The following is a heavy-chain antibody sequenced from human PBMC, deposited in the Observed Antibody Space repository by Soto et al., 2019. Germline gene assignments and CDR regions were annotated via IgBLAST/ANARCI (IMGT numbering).Heavy chain of an antibody. Sequence: QVRLVQSGAELKKPGASVKVSCKASGSTFTGHYIHWVPQAPGQGLEWMGWINPNSGTTKYAQKFQGRVTLTRETSITNAYMELTSLKSDDTAVYYCARAGIAAAGSGEYGMDFWGQGTTVIVSS. CDR1: GSTFTGHY. V-gene: IGHV1-2*02. CDR3: ARAGIAAAGSGEYGMDF. J-gene: IGHJ6*02. D-gene: IGHD6-13*01. CDR2: INPNSGTT.